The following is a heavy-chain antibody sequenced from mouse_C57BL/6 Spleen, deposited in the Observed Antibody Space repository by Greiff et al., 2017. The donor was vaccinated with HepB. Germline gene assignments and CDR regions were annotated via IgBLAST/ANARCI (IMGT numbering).Heavy chain of an antibody. CDR3: AREITTVVGAMDY. J-gene: IGHJ4*01. CDR2: ISSGGSYT. V-gene: IGHV5-6*01. CDR1: GFTFSSYG. D-gene: IGHD1-1*01. Sequence: EVKLMESGGDLVKPGGSLKLSCAASGFTFSSYGMSWVRQTPDKRLEWVATISSGGSYTYYPDSVKGRFTISRDNAKNTLYLQMSSLKSEDTAMYYCAREITTVVGAMDYWGQGTSVTVSS.